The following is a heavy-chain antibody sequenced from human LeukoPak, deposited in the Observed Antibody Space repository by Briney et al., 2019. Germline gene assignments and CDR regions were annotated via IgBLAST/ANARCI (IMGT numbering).Heavy chain of an antibody. CDR1: GGSIGTYY. V-gene: IGHV4-59*08. Sequence: SETLSLTCTVSGGSIGTYYWSWIRQPPGKGLEWNGYIYYNGYTDYNPSLKSRVTISLHTSKNQFSLKLSSVTAADTAVYYCARRRVVAVYDYWGQGTLVTVSS. CDR2: IYYNGYT. CDR3: ARRRVVAVYDY. D-gene: IGHD2-15*01. J-gene: IGHJ4*02.